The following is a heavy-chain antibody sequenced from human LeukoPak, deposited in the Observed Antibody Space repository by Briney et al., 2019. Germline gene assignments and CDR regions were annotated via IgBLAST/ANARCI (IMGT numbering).Heavy chain of an antibody. J-gene: IGHJ3*02. CDR2: IYSGGST. D-gene: IGHD6-19*01. CDR3: ARGGGSGRWGSGFDM. Sequence: QPGGSLRLSCAASGFTVSSNDMSWVRQAPGKGLECISVIYSGGSTDYADSVKGRLTISRDNSKNTLYLQMNSLRDEDTAVYYCARGGGSGRWGSGFDMWGQGTMVTVSS. CDR1: GFTVSSND. V-gene: IGHV3-53*01.